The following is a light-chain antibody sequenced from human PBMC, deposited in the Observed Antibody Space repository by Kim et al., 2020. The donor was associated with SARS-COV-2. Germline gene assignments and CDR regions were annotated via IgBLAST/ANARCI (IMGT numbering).Light chain of an antibody. Sequence: SYELTQPPSVYVSPGQTASITCSGDKLGDKYACWYQQKPGQSPVLVIYQDSKRPSGIPERFSGSNSGNTATLTISGTQAMDEADYYCQAWDSVTGVFGGGTQLTVL. J-gene: IGLJ3*02. CDR2: QDS. V-gene: IGLV3-1*01. CDR3: QAWDSVTGV. CDR1: KLGDKY.